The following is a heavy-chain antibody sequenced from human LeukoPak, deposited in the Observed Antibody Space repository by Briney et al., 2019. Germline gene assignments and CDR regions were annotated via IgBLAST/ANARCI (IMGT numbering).Heavy chain of an antibody. V-gene: IGHV4-39*01. CDR2: ISYTGNT. Sequence: SETLSLTCTASGGSITSASTYCAWVRQSPEKGLEWIASISYTGNTYFNPSLKSRVWISVYTSKNPFSLKLSSVTAADTAGYYCAKQDIVVITGGWLDPWGQGTLVTVSS. CDR3: AKQDIVVITGGWLDP. J-gene: IGHJ5*02. D-gene: IGHD3-22*01. CDR1: GGSITSASTY.